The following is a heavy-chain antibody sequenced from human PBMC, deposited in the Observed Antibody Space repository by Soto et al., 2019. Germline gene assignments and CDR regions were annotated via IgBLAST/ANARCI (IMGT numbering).Heavy chain of an antibody. Sequence: EVQLVESGGGLVQPGGSLRVSCAASGFTFSDYWMSWARQTPGKGLEWVANIEEDGSQKYYADPVTGRFSISRDNGKNLLFLDVKYMSADDTALYYCVRSGTPHYWGQGSLVNGSS. CDR2: IEEDGSQK. V-gene: IGHV3-7*01. D-gene: IGHD1-1*01. J-gene: IGHJ4*02. CDR3: VRSGTPHY. CDR1: GFTFSDYW.